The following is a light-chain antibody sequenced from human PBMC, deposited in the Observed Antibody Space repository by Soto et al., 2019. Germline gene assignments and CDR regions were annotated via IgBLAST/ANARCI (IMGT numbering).Light chain of an antibody. J-gene: IGLJ1*01. CDR2: DVS. V-gene: IGLV2-14*01. CDR3: GSCTTSSTLYV. Sequence: QSALTQPASVSGSPGQSITISCIETSSDVGGYNYVSWYQQHPGKAPKLMIYDVSNRPSGVSNRFSGSKSGNTASLTISGLHAKDEADYDCGSCTTSSTLYVFGTGTKLTVL. CDR1: SSDVGGYNY.